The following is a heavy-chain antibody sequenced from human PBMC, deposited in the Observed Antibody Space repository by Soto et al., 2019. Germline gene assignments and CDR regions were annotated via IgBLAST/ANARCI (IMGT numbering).Heavy chain of an antibody. Sequence: ASVKVSCKAPGYTFTSYDINWVRQATGQGLEWMGWMNPNSGNTGYAQKFQGRVTMTRNTSISTAYMELSSLRSEDTAVYYCARGVAAALAMRYYYYYMDVWGKGTTVTVSS. CDR3: ARGVAAALAMRYYYYYMDV. J-gene: IGHJ6*03. D-gene: IGHD6-6*01. CDR1: GYTFTSYD. CDR2: MNPNSGNT. V-gene: IGHV1-8*01.